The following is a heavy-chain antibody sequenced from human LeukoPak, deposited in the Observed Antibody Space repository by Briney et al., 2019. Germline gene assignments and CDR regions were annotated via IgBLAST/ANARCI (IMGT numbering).Heavy chain of an antibody. Sequence: PGGSLRLSCAASGFTFSIYAMTWVRQAPGKGLEWVAGISGSGSGGTTYYADSVKGRFTISRDNSKNTLYLQMSSLRAEDTAGYYCAKPLYGDSDQRPHYGGRGPLVTVSS. CDR2: ISGSGSGGTT. D-gene: IGHD2-21*02. CDR1: GFTFSIYA. J-gene: IGHJ4*02. V-gene: IGHV3-23*01. CDR3: AKPLYGDSDQRPHY.